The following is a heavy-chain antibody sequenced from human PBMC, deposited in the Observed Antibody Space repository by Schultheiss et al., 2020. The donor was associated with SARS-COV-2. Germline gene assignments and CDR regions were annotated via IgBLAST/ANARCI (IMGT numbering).Heavy chain of an antibody. CDR1: GYTFTGYY. D-gene: IGHD5-12*01. J-gene: IGHJ3*02. CDR3: ASLLSGYVKWDDAFDI. V-gene: IGHV1-2*02. CDR2: MNPNSGNT. Sequence: ASVKVSCKASGYTFTGYYMHWVRQAPGQGLEWMGWMNPNSGNTNYAQKYQGRVTMTTDTSTNTAYMELRSLRSDDTAVYYCASLLSGYVKWDDAFDIWGQGTMVTVSS.